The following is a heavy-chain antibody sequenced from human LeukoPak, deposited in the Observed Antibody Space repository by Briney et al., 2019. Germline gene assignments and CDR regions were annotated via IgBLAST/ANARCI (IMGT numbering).Heavy chain of an antibody. CDR1: GGSLSRYY. V-gene: IGHV4-59*01. J-gene: IGHJ4*02. Sequence: PSETLSLTCTVSGGSLSRYYWRWIRQPAGKGLEWVGYIYYSGSTSYNPPLNSRLTISVNTSKNQLSLKLLSVTAAATDVYYSAGGGWSLDYWGQGTLATVSS. CDR2: IYYSGST. CDR3: AGGGWSLDY. D-gene: IGHD2-15*01.